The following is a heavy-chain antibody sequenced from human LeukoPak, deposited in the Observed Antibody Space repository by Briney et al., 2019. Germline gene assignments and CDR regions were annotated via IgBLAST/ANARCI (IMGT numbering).Heavy chain of an antibody. Sequence: GGSLRLSCAASGFTASSNYMSWVRQAPGKGLEWVSVIYSGGSTYYADSVKGRFTISRDNSKNTLYLQMNSLRVEDTAVYYCAREIYCSASSCTGGVFDIWGQGTMVTVSS. J-gene: IGHJ3*02. CDR3: AREIYCSASSCTGGVFDI. D-gene: IGHD2-15*01. CDR2: IYSGGST. V-gene: IGHV3-53*01. CDR1: GFTASSNY.